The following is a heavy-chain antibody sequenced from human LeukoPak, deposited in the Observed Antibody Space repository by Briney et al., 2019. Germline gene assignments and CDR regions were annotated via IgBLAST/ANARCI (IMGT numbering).Heavy chain of an antibody. CDR1: GGSISTSSYY. J-gene: IGHJ4*02. Sequence: SETLSLTCTVSGGSISTSSYYWGWIRQPPGKGLEWIGTIYYSGSTYYNPSLQSRATISVDTSKNQFSLKLTSVTAADAAVYYCAGGGYIYGLDYWGQGTLVTVSS. V-gene: IGHV4-39*01. CDR2: IYYSGST. D-gene: IGHD5-18*01. CDR3: AGGGYIYGLDY.